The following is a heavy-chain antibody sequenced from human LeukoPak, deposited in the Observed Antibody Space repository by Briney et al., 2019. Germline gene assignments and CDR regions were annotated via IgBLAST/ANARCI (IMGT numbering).Heavy chain of an antibody. CDR2: ISYDGSNK. Sequence: GGSLRLSCAASGFTFSSYAMHWVRQAPGKGLGWVAVISYDGSNKYYADSVKGRFTISRDNSKNTLYLQMNSLRAEDTAVYYCARDHRVWVTAISGYWGQGTLVTVSS. J-gene: IGHJ4*02. V-gene: IGHV3-30-3*01. CDR1: GFTFSSYA. D-gene: IGHD2-21*02. CDR3: ARDHRVWVTAISGY.